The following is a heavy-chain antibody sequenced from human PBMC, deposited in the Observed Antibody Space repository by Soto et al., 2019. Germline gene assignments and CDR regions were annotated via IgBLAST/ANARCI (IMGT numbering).Heavy chain of an antibody. D-gene: IGHD6-25*01. J-gene: IGHJ4*02. CDR1: EFTFSSYA. V-gene: IGHV3-23*01. Sequence: EVQLLESGGNLVQPGGSLRLSCAASEFTFSSYAMNWVRQAPGKGLEWVSVITSSGGNTTYEDSVKGRFTISRDNSKNTPYLQMNSLRAEDTAIYYCAKVAVGDLDWWGQGTLVTVSS. CDR3: AKVAVGDLDW. CDR2: ITSSGGNT.